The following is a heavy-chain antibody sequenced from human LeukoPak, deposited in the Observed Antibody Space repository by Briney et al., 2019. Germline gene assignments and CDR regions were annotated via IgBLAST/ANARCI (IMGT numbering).Heavy chain of an antibody. Sequence: ASVKVSCKASGYTFTGYYIHWVRQAPGQGLEWMGWINPNSGGTNYAQKFQGRVTMTRDTSITTAYMELSSLRSDDTAVYYCAREAPYSGYVLWGQGTLVTVSS. V-gene: IGHV1-2*02. CDR1: GYTFTGYY. CDR3: AREAPYSGYVL. D-gene: IGHD5-12*01. J-gene: IGHJ4*02. CDR2: INPNSGGT.